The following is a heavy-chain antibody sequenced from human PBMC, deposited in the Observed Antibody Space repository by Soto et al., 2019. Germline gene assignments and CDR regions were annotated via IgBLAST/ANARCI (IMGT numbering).Heavy chain of an antibody. V-gene: IGHV3-21*01. D-gene: IGHD2-15*01. Sequence: GGSLRLSCAASGFTFSSYSMNWVRQAPGKGLEWVSSISSSSSYIYYADSVKGRFTISRDNAKNSLYLQMNSLRAEDTAVYYCARDRGYCSGGSCYSEYFQHWGQGTLVTVSS. CDR2: ISSSSSYI. J-gene: IGHJ1*01. CDR3: ARDRGYCSGGSCYSEYFQH. CDR1: GFTFSSYS.